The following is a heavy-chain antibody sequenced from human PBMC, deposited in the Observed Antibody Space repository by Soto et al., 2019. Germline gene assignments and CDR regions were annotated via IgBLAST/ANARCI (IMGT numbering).Heavy chain of an antibody. CDR3: ARANPTYYDSSGYYFFDY. CDR2: IYYSGST. D-gene: IGHD3-22*01. J-gene: IGHJ4*02. V-gene: IGHV4-31*03. CDR1: GGSISSGYYY. Sequence: SETLSLTCTVSGGSISSGYYYWSWIRQHPGKGLEWIGYIYYSGSTYYNPSLESRLTMSVDTSNNQFSLKLSSVTAADTAVYYCARANPTYYDSSGYYFFDYWGQGALVTVPQ.